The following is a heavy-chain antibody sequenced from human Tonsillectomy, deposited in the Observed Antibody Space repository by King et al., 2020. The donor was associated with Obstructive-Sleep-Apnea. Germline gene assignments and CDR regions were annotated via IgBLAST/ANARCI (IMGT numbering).Heavy chain of an antibody. CDR3: ARSAEYQLLWRVRGDD. Sequence: VQLVESGVEVKKPGASVKVSCKASGYTFSTYGIIWVRQAPGQGLEWMGWLSAYNDNTYYAQKFQGRVTMTTDTSTSTAYMELRSLRSDDTAVYYCARSAEYQLLWRVRGDDWGQGTLVTVSS. D-gene: IGHD2-2*01. J-gene: IGHJ4*02. V-gene: IGHV1-18*01. CDR2: LSAYNDNT. CDR1: GYTFSTYG.